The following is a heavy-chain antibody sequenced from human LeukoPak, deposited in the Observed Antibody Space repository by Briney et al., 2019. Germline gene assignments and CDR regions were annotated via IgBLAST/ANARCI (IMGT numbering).Heavy chain of an antibody. CDR2: ISAYNGNT. CDR1: GYTFTSYG. J-gene: IGHJ4*02. Sequence: ASVKVSCKASGYTFTSYGISWVRQAPGQGLERMGWISAYNGNTNYAQKLQGRVTMTTDTSTSTAYMELRSLRSDDTAVYYCARDRQGYYDSSGYPLDYWGQGTLVTVSS. D-gene: IGHD3-22*01. CDR3: ARDRQGYYDSSGYPLDY. V-gene: IGHV1-18*01.